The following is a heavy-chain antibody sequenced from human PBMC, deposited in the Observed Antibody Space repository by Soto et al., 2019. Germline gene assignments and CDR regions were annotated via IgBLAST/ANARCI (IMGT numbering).Heavy chain of an antibody. J-gene: IGHJ6*03. CDR2: IYYSGST. CDR3: ARGDCSGGTCYLGYYYMDV. CDR1: GGSISSYY. Sequence: QVQLQESGPGLVKPSETLSLTCTVSGGSISSYYWSWIRQPPVKGLEWIGYIYYSGSTNYNPSLKSRVTISVDTSKNQFSLKLSSVTAADTAFYYCARGDCSGGTCYLGYYYMDVWGKGTTVTVSS. V-gene: IGHV4-59*01. D-gene: IGHD2-15*01.